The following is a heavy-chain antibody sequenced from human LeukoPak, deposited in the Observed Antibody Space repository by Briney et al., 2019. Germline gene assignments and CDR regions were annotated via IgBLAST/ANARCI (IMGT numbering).Heavy chain of an antibody. CDR1: GVTFNTYS. J-gene: IGHJ4*02. CDR2: ISSSSSYI. V-gene: IGHV3-21*01. CDR3: ARETAGFDY. Sequence: KTGGSLRLSCAASGVTFNTYSMNWVRQAPGKGLEWVAAISSSSSYIYYADSVEGRFTISRDNAKNSLYLQMNSLRAEDTAVYYCARETAGFDYWGQGTLVTVSS.